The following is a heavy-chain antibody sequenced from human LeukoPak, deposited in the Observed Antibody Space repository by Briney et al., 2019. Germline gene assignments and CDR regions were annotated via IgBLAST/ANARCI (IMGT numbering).Heavy chain of an antibody. J-gene: IGHJ4*02. CDR3: ARIVEGQWLAEDY. CDR1: GFTFSSYA. CDR2: ISGRGSGDRT. D-gene: IGHD6-19*01. V-gene: IGHV3-23*01. Sequence: GGALRLSCAASGFTFSSYAMSWVRQAPGKGLEWVSNISGRGSGDRTYYADSVKGRFTISRDNSKNTLYLQMNSLRAEDTALYYCARIVEGQWLAEDYWGQGTLVTVSS.